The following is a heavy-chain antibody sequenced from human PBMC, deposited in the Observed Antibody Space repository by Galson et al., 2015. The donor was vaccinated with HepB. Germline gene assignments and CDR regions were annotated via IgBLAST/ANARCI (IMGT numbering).Heavy chain of an antibody. D-gene: IGHD3-10*01. Sequence: SLRLSCAASGFTFSSYSMNWVRQAPGKGLEWVSSISSSSSYIYYADSVKGRFTISRDNAKNSLYLQMNSLRAEDTAVYYCARDHGGSGSYINHHDYWGQGTLVTVSS. CDR1: GFTFSSYS. CDR2: ISSSSSYI. V-gene: IGHV3-21*01. CDR3: ARDHGGSGSYINHHDY. J-gene: IGHJ4*02.